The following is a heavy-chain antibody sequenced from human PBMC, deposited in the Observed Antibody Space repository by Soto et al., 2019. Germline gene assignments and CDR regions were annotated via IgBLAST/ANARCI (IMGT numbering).Heavy chain of an antibody. V-gene: IGHV3-53*01. J-gene: IGHJ6*02. CDR2: IYSGGST. CDR3: ARDRGPPRSYYGMDV. Sequence: PGWSLRLSCAASWFTVSSNYMSWVRQAPGKGLEWVSVIYSGGSTYYADSVKGRFTISRDNSKNTLYLQMNSLRAEDTAVYYCARDRGPPRSYYGMDVWGQGTTVTVSS. D-gene: IGHD1-26*01. CDR1: WFTVSSNY.